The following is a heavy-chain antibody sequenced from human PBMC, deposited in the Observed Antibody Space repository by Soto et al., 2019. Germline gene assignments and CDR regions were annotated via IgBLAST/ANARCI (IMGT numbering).Heavy chain of an antibody. D-gene: IGHD6-13*01. CDR1: GFTFISYA. CDR3: ARRMGFGLDSSRKYGMDV. Sequence: QVQLVESGGGVVQPGRSLRLSCAASGFTFISYAMHWVRQAPGKGLEWVALISYDGSNKYYADSVKGRFTISRDNSKNTLYLQMNSLRAEDTAVYYCARRMGFGLDSSRKYGMDVWGQGTTVTVSS. J-gene: IGHJ6*02. V-gene: IGHV3-30*04. CDR2: ISYDGSNK.